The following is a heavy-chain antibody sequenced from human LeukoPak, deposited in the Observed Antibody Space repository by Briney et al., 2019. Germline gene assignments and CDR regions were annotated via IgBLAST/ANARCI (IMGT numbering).Heavy chain of an antibody. Sequence: GGALRLSCEASGFTLSSPAITRVRRPPGEGVGGVSPIDYSGGTTFYADSVEGRFTISRDNSQSTVYLQMNSLRAEDTAVYHCAKDGHHISWYYYMDVWGKGTTVTVSS. D-gene: IGHD3-3*02. CDR1: GFTLSSPA. CDR3: AKDGHHISWYYYMDV. V-gene: IGHV3-23*01. J-gene: IGHJ6*03. CDR2: IDYSGGTT.